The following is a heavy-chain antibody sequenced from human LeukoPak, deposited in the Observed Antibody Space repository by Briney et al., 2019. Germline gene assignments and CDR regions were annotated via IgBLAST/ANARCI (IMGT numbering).Heavy chain of an antibody. J-gene: IGHJ4*02. D-gene: IGHD2-15*01. Sequence: SETLSLTCAVYGGSFSGYYWSWIRQPPGKGLEWIGYIYYSGSANYNPSLKSRVTISVDTSKNQFSLKLSSVTAADTAVYYCARRREVASYYFDYWGQGTLVTVSS. V-gene: IGHV4-59*08. CDR3: ARRREVASYYFDY. CDR1: GGSFSGYY. CDR2: IYYSGSA.